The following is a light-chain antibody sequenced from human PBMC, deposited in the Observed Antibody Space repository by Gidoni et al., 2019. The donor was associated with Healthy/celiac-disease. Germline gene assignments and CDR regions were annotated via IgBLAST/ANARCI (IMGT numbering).Light chain of an antibody. V-gene: IGLV2-23*02. CDR3: CSYAGSSTVV. J-gene: IGLJ2*01. CDR1: SSDVGSYNL. CDR2: EVS. Sequence: QSALTQPASVSGSLGQSITISCTGTSSDVGSYNLVSWYQQHPGKAPKLMIYEVSKRPSGVSNRFSGSKSANTASLTISGLQAEDEADYYCCSYAGSSTVVFGGGTKLTVL.